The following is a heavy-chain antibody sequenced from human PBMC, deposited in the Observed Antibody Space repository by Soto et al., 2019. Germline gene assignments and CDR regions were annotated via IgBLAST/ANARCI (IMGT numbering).Heavy chain of an antibody. CDR2: ISYGGSNK. Sequence: GGSLRLSCAASGLTLSSYWMGGVRKAPGKGLEWVAVISYGGSNKYYADSVKGRFTISRDNSKNTLYLQMNSLRAEDTAVYYCARPQHGYYYDSSGNNWFDPWGHGTPVTVSS. CDR1: GLTLSSYW. J-gene: IGHJ5*02. D-gene: IGHD3-22*01. CDR3: ARPQHGYYYDSSGNNWFDP. V-gene: IGHV3-30-3*01.